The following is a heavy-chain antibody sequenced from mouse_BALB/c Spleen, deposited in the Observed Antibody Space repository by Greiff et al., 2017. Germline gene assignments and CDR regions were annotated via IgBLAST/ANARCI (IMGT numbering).Heavy chain of an antibody. V-gene: IGHV5-12-2*01. J-gene: IGHJ4*01. CDR3: ARDDYALMDY. CDR1: GFTFSSYT. Sequence: EVQLVESGGGLVQPGGSLKLSCAASGFTFSSYTMSWVRQTPEKRLEWVAYISNGGGSTYYPDTVKGRFTISRDNAKNTLYLQMSSLKSEDTAMYYCARDDYALMDYWGQGTSVTVSS. D-gene: IGHD2-4*01. CDR2: ISNGGGST.